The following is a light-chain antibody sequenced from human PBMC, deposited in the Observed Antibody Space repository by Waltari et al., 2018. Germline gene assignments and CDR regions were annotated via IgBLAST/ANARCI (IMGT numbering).Light chain of an antibody. CDR1: QNIRTH. V-gene: IGKV1-39*01. Sequence: DIQMTQSPSSLSASVGDTVTVTCRASQNIRTHLTWYQQKPATAPKLLIYAASTLHRGVPSRFSGSGSGTDFTLTVTNLQPDDFAIYFCQQSFSSPWTFGQGTRV. J-gene: IGKJ1*01. CDR3: QQSFSSPWT. CDR2: AAS.